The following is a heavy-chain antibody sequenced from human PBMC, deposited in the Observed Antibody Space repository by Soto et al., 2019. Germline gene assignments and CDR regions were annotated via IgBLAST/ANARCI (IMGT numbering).Heavy chain of an antibody. V-gene: IGHV3-23*01. CDR2: ISGSGAGT. Sequence: GGSLRLSCAASGLTFSSYAMSWVRQAPGKGLEWVSAISGSGAGTYYADSVKGRFTISRDNSKNTLFLQMNSLRAEDTAVYYCATNSSGPLHFDYWGQGTLVTVSS. CDR1: GLTFSSYA. D-gene: IGHD6-19*01. J-gene: IGHJ4*02. CDR3: ATNSSGPLHFDY.